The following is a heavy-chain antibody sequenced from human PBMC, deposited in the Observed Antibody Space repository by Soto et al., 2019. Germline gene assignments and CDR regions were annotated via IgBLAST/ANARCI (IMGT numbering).Heavy chain of an antibody. CDR2: IYWNDDK. CDR3: AKSGSSGWYGWFDP. J-gene: IGHJ5*02. D-gene: IGHD6-19*01. Sequence: GSGPTLVNPTQTLTLTCIFSGFSLRTRGVGVGWIRQPPGKALEWLGFIYWNDDKRYSPSLKSRLTITKDTSKNQVVLTMTNMDPVDTATYYCAKSGSSGWYGWFDPWGQGTLVTVSS. CDR1: GFSLRTRGVG. V-gene: IGHV2-5*01.